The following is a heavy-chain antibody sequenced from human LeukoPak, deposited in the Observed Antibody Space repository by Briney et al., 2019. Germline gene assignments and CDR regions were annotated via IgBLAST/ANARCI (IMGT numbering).Heavy chain of an antibody. V-gene: IGHV1-69*05. CDR3: ARDIVATYFDY. J-gene: IGHJ4*02. CDR1: GGTFSSYA. CDR2: IIPIFGTA. Sequence: SVKVSCKASGGTFSSYAISWVRQAPGQGPEWMGGIIPIFGTANYAQKLQGRVTMTTDTSTSTAYMELRSLRSDDTAVYYCARDIVATYFDYWGQGTLVTVSS. D-gene: IGHD5-12*01.